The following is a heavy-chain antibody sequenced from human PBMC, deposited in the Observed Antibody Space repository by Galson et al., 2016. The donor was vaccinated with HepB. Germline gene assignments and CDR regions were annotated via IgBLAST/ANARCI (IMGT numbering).Heavy chain of an antibody. V-gene: IGHV1-24*01. J-gene: IGHJ4*02. CDR2: FDPENGET. CDR3: AAGDRGDHLLYHISFGF. D-gene: IGHD2-2*02. CDR1: IYSLTGLS. Sequence: SVKVSCKVSIYSLTGLSMYWVRQAPGKGLEWMGGFDPENGETISAQKFQGRVTMTEDTSTDTAYMELSSLKTDDTAVYYCAAGDRGDHLLYHISFGFWGQGTLVTVSS.